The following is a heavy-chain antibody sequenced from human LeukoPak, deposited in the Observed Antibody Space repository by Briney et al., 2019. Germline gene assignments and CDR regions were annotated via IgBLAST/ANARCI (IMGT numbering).Heavy chain of an antibody. V-gene: IGHV3-7*01. D-gene: IGHD1-1*01. CDR3: ARDAWKDRYFDY. CDR2: IKQVGSER. Sequence: GGFLRLSWAAAGFTFTNYWISWVRQAAGKLQEWVANIKQVGSERYYLDSGKGRFTIARDSAKTSVYLQINSLRAEDTAVYYCARDAWKDRYFDYWGQGTLVTVPS. CDR1: GFTFTNYW. J-gene: IGHJ4*02.